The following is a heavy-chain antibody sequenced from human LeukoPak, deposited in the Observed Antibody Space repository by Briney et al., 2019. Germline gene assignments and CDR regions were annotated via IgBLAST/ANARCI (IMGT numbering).Heavy chain of an antibody. CDR2: IYTSGST. Sequence: PSETLSLTCTVSGGSISSYYWSWIRQPAGKGLEWIGRIYTSGSTNYNPSLKSRVTISVDTSKNQFSLKLSSVTAADTAVYYCARGVPAASPGWAAVAAYYFDYWGQGTLVTVSS. D-gene: IGHD2-2*01. CDR3: ARGVPAASPGWAAVAAYYFDY. CDR1: GGSISSYY. V-gene: IGHV4-4*07. J-gene: IGHJ4*02.